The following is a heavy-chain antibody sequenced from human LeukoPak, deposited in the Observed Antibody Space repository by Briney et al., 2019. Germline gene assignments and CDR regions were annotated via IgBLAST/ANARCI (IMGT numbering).Heavy chain of an antibody. V-gene: IGHV2-5*01. CDR2: LYWNDEK. CDR3: SHKSVRGVLFDY. D-gene: IGHD3-10*01. CDR1: GFSLSTSGVG. J-gene: IGHJ4*02. Sequence: SGPTLVKPTQTLTLTCTFSGFSLSTSGVGVAWIRQPPGKALECLALLYWNDEKRYSPSLKSRLTITKDTSKNQVVLTMTNMDPVDTATYYCSHKSVRGVLFDYWGQGTLVTVSS.